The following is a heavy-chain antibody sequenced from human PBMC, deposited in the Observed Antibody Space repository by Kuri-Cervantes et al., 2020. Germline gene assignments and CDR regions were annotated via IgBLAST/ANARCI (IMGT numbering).Heavy chain of an antibody. J-gene: IGHJ4*02. CDR2: INPNSGGT. Sequence: ASVKVSCKASGYTFTSYCMHWVRQAPGQGLEWMGWINPNSGGTNYAQKFQGRVTMTRDTSISTAYMELSRLRSDDTAVYYCARGSSRSRLLLREFSYYFDYWGQGTLVTVSS. D-gene: IGHD3-22*01. CDR3: ARGSSRSRLLLREFSYYFDY. CDR1: GYTFTSYC. V-gene: IGHV1-2*02.